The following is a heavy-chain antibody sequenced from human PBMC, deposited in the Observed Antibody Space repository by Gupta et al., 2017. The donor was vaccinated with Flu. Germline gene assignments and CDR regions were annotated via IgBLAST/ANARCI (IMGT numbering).Heavy chain of an antibody. Sequence: QVQRVQSGAEVKKPGASVTVSCKASGYTFSSYGFSWVRQAPGQGLEWMGWISGYNGNTNYAQKFQGRVTMTTDTSTSTAYMDLRSLRSDDTAVYYCARDRGTIFVEILFDYWGQGTLVTVSS. D-gene: IGHD3-3*01. CDR2: ISGYNGNT. CDR3: ARDRGTIFVEILFDY. J-gene: IGHJ4*02. V-gene: IGHV1-18*01. CDR1: GYTFSSYG.